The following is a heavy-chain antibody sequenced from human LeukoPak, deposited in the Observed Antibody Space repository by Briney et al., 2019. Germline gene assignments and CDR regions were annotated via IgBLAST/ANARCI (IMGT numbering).Heavy chain of an antibody. CDR3: ARLYLPATRFDY. Sequence: SETLSLTCAVYGGSFSGFYWSWVRQFPGKGLEWIGEINHGESANYNPSLKNRITISVDTSKNQFSLKLTSVTAADTAVYYCARLYLPATRFDYWGQGTLVTVSS. CDR1: GGSFSGFY. D-gene: IGHD5-24*01. V-gene: IGHV4-34*01. J-gene: IGHJ4*02. CDR2: INHGESA.